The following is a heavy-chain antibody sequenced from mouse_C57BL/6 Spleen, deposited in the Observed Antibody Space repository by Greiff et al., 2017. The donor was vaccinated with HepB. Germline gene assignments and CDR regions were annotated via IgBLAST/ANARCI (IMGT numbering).Heavy chain of an antibody. CDR2: ISYDGSN. Sequence: DVKLQESGPGLVKPSQSLSLTCSVTGYSITSGYYWNWIRQFPGNKLEWMGYISYDGSNNYNPSLNNRISITLDTSKNQFFLKLNSVTTEDTATYYCAGGSYYFDYWGQGTTLTVSS. J-gene: IGHJ2*01. CDR3: AGGSYYFDY. CDR1: GYSITSGYY. V-gene: IGHV3-6*01.